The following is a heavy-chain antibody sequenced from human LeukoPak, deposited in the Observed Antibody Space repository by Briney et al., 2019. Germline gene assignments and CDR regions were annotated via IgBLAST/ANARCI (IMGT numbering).Heavy chain of an antibody. CDR3: AREGGDTAMVNFDY. V-gene: IGHV1-2*02. D-gene: IGHD5-18*01. CDR2: INPNSGGT. CDR1: GYTFTGYY. J-gene: IGHJ4*02. Sequence: ASVKVSCEASGYTFTGYYMHWVRQAPGQGLEWMGWINPNSGGTNYAQKFQGRVTMTRDTSISTAYMELSSLRSEDTAVYYCAREGGDTAMVNFDYWGQGTLVTVSS.